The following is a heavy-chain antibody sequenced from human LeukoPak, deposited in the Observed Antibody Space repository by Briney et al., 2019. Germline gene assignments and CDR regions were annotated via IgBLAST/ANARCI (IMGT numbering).Heavy chain of an antibody. CDR1: GYTFTSYG. V-gene: IGHV1-18*04. D-gene: IGHD6-13*01. CDR3: ARDRRRQQLVRAYYYYGMDV. CDR2: IGAYNGNT. J-gene: IGHJ6*04. Sequence: GASVKVSCKASGYTFTSYGISWVRQAPGQGLEWMGWIGAYNGNTNYAQKLQGRVTMTTDTSTSTAYMELRSLRFDDTAVYYCARDRRRQQLVRAYYYYGMDVWGKGTTVTVSS.